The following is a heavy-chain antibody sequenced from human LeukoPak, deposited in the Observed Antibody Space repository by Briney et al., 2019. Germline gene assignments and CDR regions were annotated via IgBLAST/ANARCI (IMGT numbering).Heavy chain of an antibody. Sequence: GGSLRLSCAASGFTFRDYWMSWVRQTPEKGLEWVANIKQDGYEKYYVDSVKGRFTISRDNAKNSLYLQMNSLRADDTAVYYCARDKIVGPTTLDYWGQGTLVTVSS. CDR1: GFTFRDYW. D-gene: IGHD1-26*01. V-gene: IGHV3-7*01. J-gene: IGHJ4*02. CDR3: ARDKIVGPTTLDY. CDR2: IKQDGYEK.